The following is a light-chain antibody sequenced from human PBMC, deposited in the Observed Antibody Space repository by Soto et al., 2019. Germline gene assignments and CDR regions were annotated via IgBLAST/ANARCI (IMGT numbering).Light chain of an antibody. J-gene: IGKJ1*01. Sequence: EVVVTQSPGTLSLSPGERATLSCRASQSVTSDYLAWYQQKPGQSPRPLMSGASRRATGVPDRFSGSGSGTDFTLTISRLEPEDFAVYYCQQYGSSPWTFGQGTKVDI. CDR1: QSVTSDY. CDR2: GAS. CDR3: QQYGSSPWT. V-gene: IGKV3-20*01.